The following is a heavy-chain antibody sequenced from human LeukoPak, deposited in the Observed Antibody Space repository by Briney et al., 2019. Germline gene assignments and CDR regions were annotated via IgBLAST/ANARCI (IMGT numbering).Heavy chain of an antibody. Sequence: SETLSLTCTVSGGSISSSSYYWGWIRQPPGKGLEWIGSIYYSGSTYYNPSLKSRVAISVDTSKNRFSLKLSSVTAADTAVYYCARQGIAVAGPTFDYWGQGTLVTVSS. J-gene: IGHJ4*02. CDR2: IYYSGST. D-gene: IGHD6-19*01. CDR3: ARQGIAVAGPTFDY. V-gene: IGHV4-39*01. CDR1: GGSISSSSYY.